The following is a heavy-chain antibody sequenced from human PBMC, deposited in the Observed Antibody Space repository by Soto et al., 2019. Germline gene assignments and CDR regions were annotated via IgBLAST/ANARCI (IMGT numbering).Heavy chain of an antibody. CDR1: GFTVGSYW. D-gene: IGHD3-10*01. CDR3: ARGSGYSSGASVNHYLDY. CDR2: IKMDASEK. Sequence: GGSLRLCCAASGFTVGSYWVSWVRQAPGKGLEWLATIKMDASEKKYVDSVKGRFTMSRDNAKNSLYLQMDSVRAEDTDVYYCARGSGYSSGASVNHYLDYWGHGTLVTVSS. J-gene: IGHJ4*01. V-gene: IGHV3-7*01.